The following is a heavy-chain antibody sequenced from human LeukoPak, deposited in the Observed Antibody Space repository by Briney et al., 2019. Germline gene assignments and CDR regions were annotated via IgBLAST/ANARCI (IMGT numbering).Heavy chain of an antibody. CDR3: ATTYGSGRNWFDP. D-gene: IGHD3-10*01. J-gene: IGHJ5*02. V-gene: IGHV4-59*08. Sequence: PSETLSLTCTVSGGSISHYYWSWIRQPPGKGLEWIGHIYSSGSTTYSPSLKSRVTMSVDTSKNQFSLKLSSVTAADTAVYYCATTYGSGRNWFDPWGQGTLVTVSS. CDR2: IYSSGST. CDR1: GGSISHYY.